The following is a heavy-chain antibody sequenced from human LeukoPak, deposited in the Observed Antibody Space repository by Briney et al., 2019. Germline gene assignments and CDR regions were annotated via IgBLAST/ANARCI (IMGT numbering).Heavy chain of an antibody. CDR3: TTWVGAHFDF. CDR2: IDGPTFRT. J-gene: IGHJ4*02. V-gene: IGHV3-23*01. Sequence: GGSLRLSCAASGFTFSNYAMHWVRQAPGKGLEWVSTIDGPTFRTHYADSVMGRFTISRDNSKNTLYLQINSLRAEDAAVYFCTTWVGAHFDFWGQGTLVTVSS. CDR1: GFTFSNYA. D-gene: IGHD1-26*01.